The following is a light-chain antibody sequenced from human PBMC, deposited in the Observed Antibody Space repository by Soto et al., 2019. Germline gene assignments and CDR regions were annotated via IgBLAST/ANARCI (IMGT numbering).Light chain of an antibody. J-gene: IGKJ5*01. Sequence: QSPGTLSFSPGEEATLSCRASQSVGSLLAWYQQNPGQAPRLLIYRASTRAAGLPDRFSGSVSETDFTLTISSLQSEDFAVYYCQQYNKWPITFGQGTRLEIK. CDR2: RAS. V-gene: IGKV3-15*01. CDR3: QQYNKWPIT. CDR1: QSVGSL.